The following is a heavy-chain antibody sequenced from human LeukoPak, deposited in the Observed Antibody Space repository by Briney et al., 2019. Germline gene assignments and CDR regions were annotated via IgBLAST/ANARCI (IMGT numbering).Heavy chain of an antibody. CDR3: ARGRRGVTMIVVVIADFDY. J-gene: IGHJ4*02. Sequence: PGRSLRLSCAASGFTFSSYAMHWVRQAPGKGLEWVAVISYDGSNKYYADSVKGRFTISRGNSKNTLYLQMNSLRAEDTAVYYCARGRRGVTMIVVVIADFDYWGQGTLVTVYS. D-gene: IGHD3-22*01. CDR1: GFTFSSYA. V-gene: IGHV3-30*01. CDR2: ISYDGSNK.